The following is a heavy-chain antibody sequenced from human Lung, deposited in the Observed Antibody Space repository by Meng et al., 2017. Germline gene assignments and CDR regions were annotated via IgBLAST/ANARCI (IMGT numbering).Heavy chain of an antibody. Sequence: RLLEWASGLSKLSGTLSLTCVVSGGSLSYYYWSWIRQPPGKGLEWIGEINHSGSTNYNPSLESRATISVDTSQNNLSLKLSSVTAADSAVYYCARGPTTMAHDFDYWGQGTLVTVSS. V-gene: IGHV4-34*02. CDR2: INHSGST. D-gene: IGHD4-11*01. J-gene: IGHJ4*02. CDR3: ARGPTTMAHDFDY. CDR1: GGSLSYYY.